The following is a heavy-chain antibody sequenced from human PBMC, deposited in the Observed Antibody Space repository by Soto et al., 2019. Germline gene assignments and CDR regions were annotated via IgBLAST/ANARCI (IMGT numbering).Heavy chain of an antibody. V-gene: IGHV1-69*06. J-gene: IGHJ6*02. Sequence: QVQLVQSGAEVKKPGSSVKVSCKASGGTFSSYAISWVRQAPGQGLEWMGGISPIFGTANYAQKFQGRVTITADKSTSTAYMELSSLRSEDTAVYYCARDAASGSYPALYYGMDVWGPGTTVTVSS. CDR3: ARDAASGSYPALYYGMDV. CDR1: GGTFSSYA. D-gene: IGHD1-26*01. CDR2: ISPIFGTA.